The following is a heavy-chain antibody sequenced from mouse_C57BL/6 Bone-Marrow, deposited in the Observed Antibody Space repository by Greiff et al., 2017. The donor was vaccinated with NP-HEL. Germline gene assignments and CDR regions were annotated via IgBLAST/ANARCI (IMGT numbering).Heavy chain of an antibody. CDR1: GYTFTSYW. D-gene: IGHD1-1*01. Sequence: VQLQQPGAELVKPGASVKVSCKASGYTFTSYWMHWVKQRPGQGLEWIGRIHPSDSDTNYNQKFKGKATLTVDKSSSTAYMQLRSLTSEDSAVYYCAIKSPVGATVVAHDYWGQGTTLTVSS. CDR3: AIKSPVGATVVAHDY. J-gene: IGHJ2*01. CDR2: IHPSDSDT. V-gene: IGHV1-74*01.